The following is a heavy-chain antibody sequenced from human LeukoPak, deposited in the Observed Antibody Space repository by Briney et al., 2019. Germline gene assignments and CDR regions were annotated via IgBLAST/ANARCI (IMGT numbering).Heavy chain of an antibody. CDR2: IGIDSGNT. Sequence: KGLEWISYIGIDSGNTNYADSVKGRFTISGDKAKNSLYLQMSSLRVEDTAVYYCARDYKYAFDNWGQGTLVTVSS. CDR3: ARDYKYAFDN. V-gene: IGHV3-11*06. J-gene: IGHJ4*02. D-gene: IGHD5-24*01.